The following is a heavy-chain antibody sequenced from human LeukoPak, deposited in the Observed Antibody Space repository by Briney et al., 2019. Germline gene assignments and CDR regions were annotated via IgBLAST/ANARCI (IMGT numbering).Heavy chain of an antibody. CDR3: SRNPTAYNWFDP. D-gene: IGHD1-14*01. CDR2: ISNDGSNK. V-gene: IGHV3-30*03. Sequence: GGSLRLSCAASAFTFSSYGMHWVRQAPGKGLEWVAVISNDGSNKYYADSVKGRFTISRDNSKNTLYLQMNSLRAEDTAVYFCSRNPTAYNWFDPWGQGTLVTVSS. CDR1: AFTFSSYG. J-gene: IGHJ5*02.